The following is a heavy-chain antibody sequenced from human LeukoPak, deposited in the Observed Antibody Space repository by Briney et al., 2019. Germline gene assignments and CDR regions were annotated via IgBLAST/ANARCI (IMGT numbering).Heavy chain of an antibody. V-gene: IGHV3-7*01. Sequence: PGGSLRLSCAASGFTFSSYWMSWVRQAPGKGLEWAANIKQDGSEKYYVDSVKGRFTISRDNAKNSLYLQMNSLRAEDTAVYYCARVDRYDFWSAANWFDPWGQGTLVTVSS. J-gene: IGHJ5*02. CDR1: GFTFSSYW. CDR2: IKQDGSEK. D-gene: IGHD3-3*01. CDR3: ARVDRYDFWSAANWFDP.